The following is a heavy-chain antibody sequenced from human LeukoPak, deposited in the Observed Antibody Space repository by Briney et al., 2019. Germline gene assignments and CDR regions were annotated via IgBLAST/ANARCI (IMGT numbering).Heavy chain of an antibody. CDR3: ARDDSSGLNSRAGAFDI. Sequence: ASVKVSCXASGYTFTSYYMHWVRQAPGQGLGWMGIINPSGGSTSYAQKFQSRVTMTRDTSTSTVYMELSSLRSEDTAVYYCARDDSSGLNSRAGAFDIWGQGTMVTVSS. V-gene: IGHV1-46*03. CDR1: GYTFTSYY. CDR2: INPSGGST. J-gene: IGHJ3*02. D-gene: IGHD3-22*01.